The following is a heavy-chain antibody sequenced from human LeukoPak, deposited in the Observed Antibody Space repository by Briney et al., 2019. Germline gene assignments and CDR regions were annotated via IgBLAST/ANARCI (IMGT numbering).Heavy chain of an antibody. CDR2: ISYDGGSNK. V-gene: IGHV3-30*03. Sequence: GGSLRLSCAASGFNFMNYGMNWVRQAPGKGLEWVALISYDGGSNKYYADSVKGRFTISRDNSKNTLCLQMNSLRTEDTAVYYCAREERGHLVGYWGQGTLVTVSS. CDR1: GFNFMNYG. CDR3: AREERGHLVGY. J-gene: IGHJ4*02. D-gene: IGHD6-6*01.